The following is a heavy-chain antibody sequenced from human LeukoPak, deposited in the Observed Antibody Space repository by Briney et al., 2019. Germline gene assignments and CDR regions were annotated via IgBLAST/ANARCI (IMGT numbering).Heavy chain of an antibody. CDR1: GFTFSSYS. D-gene: IGHD3-22*01. Sequence: GGSLRLSCAASGFTFSSYSMNWVRQAPGKGVEWVSSISSSSSYIYYADSVKGRFTISRDNAKNSLYLQMNSLRAEDTAVYYCAKGHYDSSGYYYPVDAFDIWGQGTMVTVS. V-gene: IGHV3-21*01. CDR3: AKGHYDSSGYYYPVDAFDI. J-gene: IGHJ3*02. CDR2: ISSSSSYI.